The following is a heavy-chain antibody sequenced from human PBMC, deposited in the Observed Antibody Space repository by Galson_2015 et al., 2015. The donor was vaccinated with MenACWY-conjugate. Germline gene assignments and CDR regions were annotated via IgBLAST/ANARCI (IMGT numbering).Heavy chain of an antibody. Sequence: SLRLSCAVSGFTFRQSAMSWVRQAPGTGLEWVAVISDSGAATHYIDSVKGRFTISRDNSKNTLYLQMSRLRAEDTALYYCAKDAYMDGWGKGTTVTVAS. CDR1: GFTFRQSA. CDR2: ISDSGAAT. V-gene: IGHV3-23*01. CDR3: AKDAYMDG. J-gene: IGHJ6*03.